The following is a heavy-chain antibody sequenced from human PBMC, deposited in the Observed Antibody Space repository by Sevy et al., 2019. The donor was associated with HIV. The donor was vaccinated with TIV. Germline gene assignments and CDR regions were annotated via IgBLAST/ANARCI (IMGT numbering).Heavy chain of an antibody. CDR3: ARLRYCSSTSCYTYYGADAFDI. V-gene: IGHV3-74*01. Sequence: GGSLRLSCAASGFTISRYWMHWVRQAPGKGLVWVSRINSDGSSTSYADSVKGRFTISRDNAKNTLYLQMNSLRAEDTAVYYCARLRYCSSTSCYTYYGADAFDIWGQGTMVTVSS. CDR1: GFTISRYW. D-gene: IGHD2-2*02. CDR2: INSDGSST. J-gene: IGHJ3*02.